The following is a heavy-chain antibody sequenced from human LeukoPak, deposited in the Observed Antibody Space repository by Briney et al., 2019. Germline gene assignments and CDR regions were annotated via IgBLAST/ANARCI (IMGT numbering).Heavy chain of an antibody. J-gene: IGHJ4*02. CDR3: AKDRGSGWSGFFDY. CDR2: ITHSSSST. D-gene: IGHD6-19*01. CDR1: EFTFSTYA. Sequence: PGGSLRLSCAASEFTFSTYAMNWVRQAPGKGLEWVSGITHSSSSTYYGDSVKGRFTISRDSSKNTLYLQMNSLRVEDTAIYYCAKDRGSGWSGFFDYWGQGTLVTVAS. V-gene: IGHV3-23*01.